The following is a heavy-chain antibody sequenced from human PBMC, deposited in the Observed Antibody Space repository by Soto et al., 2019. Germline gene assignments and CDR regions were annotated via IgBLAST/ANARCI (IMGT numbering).Heavy chain of an antibody. V-gene: IGHV1-46*01. D-gene: IGHD6-6*01. CDR2: INPSGGGT. Sequence: QVQLVQSGAEVRKPGASVKVSCKASGYTFTNYYMHWVRQAPGQGLEWMGIINPSGGGTNYAQKCQGRVTMTRDTSTSLLYVELSSLRSDDTAVYYCARGGNIAARPLDYWGQGTLVTVSS. CDR1: GYTFTNYY. CDR3: ARGGNIAARPLDY. J-gene: IGHJ4*02.